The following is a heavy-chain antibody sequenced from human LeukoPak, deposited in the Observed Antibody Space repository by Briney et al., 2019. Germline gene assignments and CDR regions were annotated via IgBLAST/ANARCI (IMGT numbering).Heavy chain of an antibody. CDR3: ARGPNKSDGGNSGSAWFDP. Sequence: ASVKVSCKASGYTFTTYDINWVRQATGQGLEWMGWMNPNSGNTGYAQKFQGRVTMTRNTSTSTAYTELRSLRSEDTSVYYCARGPNKSDGGNSGSAWFDPWGQGTLVTVSS. V-gene: IGHV1-8*01. CDR2: MNPNSGNT. D-gene: IGHD4-23*01. J-gene: IGHJ5*02. CDR1: GYTFTTYD.